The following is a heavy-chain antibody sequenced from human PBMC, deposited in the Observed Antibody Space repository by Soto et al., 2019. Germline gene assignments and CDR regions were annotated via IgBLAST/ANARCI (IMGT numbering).Heavy chain of an antibody. V-gene: IGHV4-31*03. CDR3: ARGYLQGHGVGATYGMDV. J-gene: IGHJ6*02. CDR2: IYYSGST. CDR1: GGSISSGGYY. Sequence: ASETLSLTCTVSGGSISSGGYYWSWIRQHPGKGLEWIGYIYYSGSTYYNPSLKSRVTISVDTSKNQFSLKLSSVTAADTAVYYCARGYLQGHGVGATYGMDVWGQGTTVTVSS. D-gene: IGHD1-26*01.